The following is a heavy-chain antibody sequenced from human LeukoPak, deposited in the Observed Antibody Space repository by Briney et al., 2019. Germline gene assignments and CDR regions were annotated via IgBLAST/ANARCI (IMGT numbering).Heavy chain of an antibody. Sequence: GGSLRLSCAASGFTFSDYYMSWIRQAPGKGLEWVSYINTGSSYTKYADSVKGRFTISRDNARNSLYLQMNSLRAEDTAVYYCARDKRVGASDYWGQGTLVTVSS. CDR1: GFTFSDYY. J-gene: IGHJ4*02. CDR3: ARDKRVGASDY. D-gene: IGHD1-26*01. V-gene: IGHV3-11*06. CDR2: INTGSSYT.